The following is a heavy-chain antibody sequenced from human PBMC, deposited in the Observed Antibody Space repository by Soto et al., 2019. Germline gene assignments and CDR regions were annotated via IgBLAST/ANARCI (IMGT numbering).Heavy chain of an antibody. D-gene: IGHD1-26*01. CDR2: IYYTGST. J-gene: IGHJ3*02. V-gene: IGHV4-59*08. Sequence: TLSLTCTVSGGSTSNNYWSWIRQPPGKGLEWIGYIYYTGSTNYNPSLKSRVTISLDSSKNQFSLKMNSVTAADTAVYYCARLAATVAFDIRGQGTMVTVSS. CDR3: ARLAATVAFDI. CDR1: GGSTSNNY.